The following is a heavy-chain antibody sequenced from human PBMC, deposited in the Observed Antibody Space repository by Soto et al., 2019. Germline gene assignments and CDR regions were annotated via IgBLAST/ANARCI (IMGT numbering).Heavy chain of an antibody. V-gene: IGHV3-23*01. D-gene: IGHD2-2*01. CDR2: ISDDGDST. Sequence: GVSLRLCCGASGFTFSDNAMTGVRQAPGKGLEWVSSISDDGDSTYYADSVKGRFAVSRDNSKNTLFLHMNSLGAEDTAVYYCAKSLSTAVNYGLDVWGQGTSVTVSS. CDR3: AKSLSTAVNYGLDV. J-gene: IGHJ6*02. CDR1: GFTFSDNA.